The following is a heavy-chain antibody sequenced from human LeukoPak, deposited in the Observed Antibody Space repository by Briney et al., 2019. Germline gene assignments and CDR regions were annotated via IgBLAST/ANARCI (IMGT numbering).Heavy chain of an antibody. CDR2: IYYSGST. D-gene: IGHD6-13*01. CDR3: AREQQLVAFDI. Sequence: SETLSLTCTVSGGSISSYYWSWIRQPPGKGLEWIGYIYYSGSTNYNPSLKSRVTMSVNTSKNQFSLKLSSVTAADTAVYYCAREQQLVAFDIWGQGTMVTVSS. CDR1: GGSISSYY. V-gene: IGHV4-59*01. J-gene: IGHJ3*02.